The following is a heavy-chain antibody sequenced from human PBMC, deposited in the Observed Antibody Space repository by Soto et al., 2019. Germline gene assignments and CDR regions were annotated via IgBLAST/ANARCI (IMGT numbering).Heavy chain of an antibody. J-gene: IGHJ5*01. V-gene: IGHV4-59*01. D-gene: IGHD3-3*01. CDR3: ARTYYDFWGGYWGWFAS. CDR2: IYYSGST. CDR1: GGSISGYY. Sequence: SETLSLACTVSGGSISGYYWSWIRQPPGKGLEWIGYIYYSGSTNYNPSLKSRVTISIDTSKNQFSLKLSSVTAADTAVYYCARTYYDFWGGYWGWFASRGQGTLVTVSS.